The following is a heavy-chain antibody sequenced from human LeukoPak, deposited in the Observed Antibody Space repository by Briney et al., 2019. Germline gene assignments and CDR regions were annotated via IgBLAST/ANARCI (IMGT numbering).Heavy chain of an antibody. CDR1: GFTFSCYG. D-gene: IGHD6-25*01. V-gene: IGHV3-23*01. CDR3: AKDPRQRSATGAFDI. Sequence: GGTLRLSCAASGFTFSCYGMSWVRQAPGKGLEWVSAISGSGGSTYYADSVKGRFTISRDNSKNTLYLQMNSLRAEDTAVYYCAKDPRQRSATGAFDIWGQGTMVTVSS. J-gene: IGHJ3*02. CDR2: ISGSGGST.